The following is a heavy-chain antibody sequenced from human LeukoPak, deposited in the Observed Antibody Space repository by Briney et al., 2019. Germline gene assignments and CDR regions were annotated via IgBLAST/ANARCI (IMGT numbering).Heavy chain of an antibody. CDR3: ARITYYDSSGYYYVFDS. CDR1: GGSISSSIYY. V-gene: IGHV4-39*01. Sequence: SETLSLTCTVSGGSISSSIYYWGWIRQPPGRGLEWIGSIYYSGSTYYNPSLKSRVTISVDTSKNQFSLKLSSVSAADTAVFFCARITYYDSSGYYYVFDSWGQGTLVTASS. CDR2: IYYSGST. D-gene: IGHD3-22*01. J-gene: IGHJ4*02.